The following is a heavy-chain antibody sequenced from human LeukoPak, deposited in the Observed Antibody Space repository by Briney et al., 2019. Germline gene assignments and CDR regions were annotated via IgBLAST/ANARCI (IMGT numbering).Heavy chain of an antibody. V-gene: IGHV3-74*01. CDR3: ARVQTYYDILTGRAPRYFDY. D-gene: IGHD3-9*01. CDR1: GFTFSSYW. J-gene: IGHJ4*02. CDR2: INSDGSST. Sequence: GGSLRLSCAASGFTFSSYWMHWVRQAPGKGLVWFSRINSDGSSTSYADSVKGRFTISRDNAKNTLYLQMNSLRAEDTAVYYCARVQTYYDILTGRAPRYFDYWGQGTLVTVFS.